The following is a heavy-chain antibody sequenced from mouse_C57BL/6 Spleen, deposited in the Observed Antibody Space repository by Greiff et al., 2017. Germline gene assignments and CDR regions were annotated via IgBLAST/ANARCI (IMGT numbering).Heavy chain of an antibody. CDR2: ISSGSSTF. J-gene: IGHJ4*01. CDR3: ARNYYGSSDY. V-gene: IGHV5-17*01. CDR1: GFTFRDYG. Sequence: EVQLVESGGGLVKPGGSLKLSCAASGFTFRDYGMHWVRQAPEKGLEWVAYISSGSSTFYYADTVKGRFTISRDNAKNTLFLQMTSLRSEDTAMYYCARNYYGSSDYWGQGTSVTVSS. D-gene: IGHD1-1*01.